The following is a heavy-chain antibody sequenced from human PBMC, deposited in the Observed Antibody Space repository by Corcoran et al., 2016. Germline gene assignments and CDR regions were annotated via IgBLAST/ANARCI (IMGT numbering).Heavy chain of an antibody. CDR3: ARDQGAAALAAARVCVD. CDR1: GGTFSSYA. CDR2: IIPIFGTA. D-gene: IGHD6-13*01. J-gene: IGHJ4*02. Sequence: QVQLVQSGAEVKKPGSSVKVSCKASGGTFSSYAISWVRQAPGQGLEWMGGIIPIFGTANYAQKFQGRVTITADESTSTAYMELSSLRSEDKAVDYCARDQGAAALAAARVCVDWGQGTLVTVSS. V-gene: IGHV1-69*01.